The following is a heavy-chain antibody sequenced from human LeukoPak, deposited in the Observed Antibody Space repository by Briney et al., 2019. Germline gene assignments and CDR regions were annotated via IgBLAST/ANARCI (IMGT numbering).Heavy chain of an antibody. CDR1: GFTFSSYW. V-gene: IGHV3-7*01. CDR2: IKQDGSEK. D-gene: IGHD4-17*01. Sequence: GGSLRLSCAASGFTFSSYWMSWVRQAPGKGLEWVSNIKQDGSEKYYVDSVKGRFTIYRDNAKNSLYLQMNSLRAEDTAVYYCARARLDYGDTFDYWGQGTLVTVSS. CDR3: ARARLDYGDTFDY. J-gene: IGHJ4*02.